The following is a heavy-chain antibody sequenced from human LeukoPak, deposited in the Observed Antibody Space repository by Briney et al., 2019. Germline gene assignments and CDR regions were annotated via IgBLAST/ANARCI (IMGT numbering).Heavy chain of an antibody. V-gene: IGHV3-21*01. CDR3: ARVPGQHLVRGYQFDY. CDR1: GYTFSSYS. CDR2: ISSSSSYI. D-gene: IGHD6-13*01. J-gene: IGHJ4*02. Sequence: GGALRLSCAASGYTFSSYSMNWVRQAPGKGLEWVSSISSSSSYIYYADSVKGRFTISRDNAKNSLYLQMNSLRAEDTAVYYWARVPGQHLVRGYQFDYWGQGTLVTVSS.